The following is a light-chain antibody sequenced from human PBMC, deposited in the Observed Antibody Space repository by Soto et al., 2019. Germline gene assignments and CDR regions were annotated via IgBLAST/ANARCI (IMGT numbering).Light chain of an antibody. J-gene: IGLJ2*01. CDR3: SSYAGSTNHVV. CDR2: EVS. CDR1: SSDVGGYNY. Sequence: QSALTQPPSASGSPGQSVTISCTGTSSDVGGYNYVSWYQQHPGKAPKLMIYEVSKRPSGVPDRFSGSKSGNTAPLTVSGLQDEDEADYYCSSYAGSTNHVVFGGGTKLTVL. V-gene: IGLV2-8*01.